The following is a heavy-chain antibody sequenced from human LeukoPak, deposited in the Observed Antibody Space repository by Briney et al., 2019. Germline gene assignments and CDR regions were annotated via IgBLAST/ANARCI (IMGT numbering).Heavy chain of an antibody. CDR2: MNPNSGNT. J-gene: IGHJ4*02. V-gene: IGHV1-8*01. CDR3: ARGMYYYGSGTPAHFDY. CDR1: GYTFTSYD. D-gene: IGHD3-10*01. Sequence: APVKVSCKASGYTFTSYDINWVRQATGQGLEWLGWMNPNSGNTGYAQKFQGRVTMTRNTSISTAYMELSSLRSEDTAVYYCARGMYYYGSGTPAHFDYWGQGTLVTVSS.